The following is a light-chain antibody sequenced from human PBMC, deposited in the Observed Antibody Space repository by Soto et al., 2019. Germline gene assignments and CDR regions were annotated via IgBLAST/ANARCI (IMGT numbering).Light chain of an antibody. Sequence: QSALTQPRSVSGSPGQSVTISCTGTSNDVGGNNYVSWYQQHPGKAPKLMIYEVSNRPSGVSNRFSGSKSGNTASLTISGLQAEDEADYYCSSYTSSSTYVFGTGTKVTVL. CDR2: EVS. CDR3: SSYTSSSTYV. V-gene: IGLV2-14*01. CDR1: SNDVGGNNY. J-gene: IGLJ1*01.